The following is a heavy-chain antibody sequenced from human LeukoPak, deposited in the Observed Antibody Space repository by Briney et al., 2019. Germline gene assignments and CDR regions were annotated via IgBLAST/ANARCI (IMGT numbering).Heavy chain of an antibody. Sequence: NPGGSLRLSCAASGFTFSDYYKTWIRQAPGKGLEWVSHISRSSGTIYYADSVQGRFTVSRDNGKKSLYLQMSYLRAEDTAVYYCVREAKMTNILWGQGTLVTVSS. V-gene: IGHV3-11*01. CDR1: GFTFSDYY. D-gene: IGHD2-21*01. CDR2: ISRSSGTI. CDR3: VREAKMTNIL. J-gene: IGHJ4*02.